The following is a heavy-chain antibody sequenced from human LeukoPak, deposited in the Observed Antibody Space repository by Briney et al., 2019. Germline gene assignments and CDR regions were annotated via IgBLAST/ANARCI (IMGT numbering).Heavy chain of an antibody. CDR2: INHSGST. CDR3: ARSYRAHQTFYSSHFFDY. V-gene: IGHV4-34*01. Sequence: SETLSHTCAVYGGSFSGYYWSWIRQPPGKGLEWIGEINHSGSTNYNPSLKSRVTISVDTSKNQFSLKINSLTAADTAVYYCARSYRAHQTFYSSHFFDYWGQGTLVTVSS. J-gene: IGHJ4*02. CDR1: GGSFSGYY. D-gene: IGHD5-18*01.